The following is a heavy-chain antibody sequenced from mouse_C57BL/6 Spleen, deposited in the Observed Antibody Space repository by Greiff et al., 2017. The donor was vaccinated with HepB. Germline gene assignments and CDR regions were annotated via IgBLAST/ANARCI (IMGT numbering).Heavy chain of an antibody. V-gene: IGHV1-80*01. CDR1: GYAFSSYW. CDR2: IYPGDGDT. D-gene: IGHD2-5*01. Sequence: QVQLQQSGAELVKPGASVKISCKASGYAFSSYWMNWVKQRPGKGLEWIGQIYPGDGDTNYNGKFKGKATLTADKSSSTAYMQLSSLTSEDSAVYFCARPYYSNYLFAYWGQGTLVTVSA. J-gene: IGHJ3*01. CDR3: ARPYYSNYLFAY.